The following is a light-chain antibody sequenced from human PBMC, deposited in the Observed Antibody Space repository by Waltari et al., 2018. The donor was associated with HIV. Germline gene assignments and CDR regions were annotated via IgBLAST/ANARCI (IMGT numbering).Light chain of an antibody. J-gene: IGLJ3*02. CDR1: SSKIGSNT. CDR2: SNN. CDR3: AAWHDSLNGSWV. V-gene: IGLV1-44*01. Sequence: QSVLTQPPSASGTPGQRDTISCSGSSSKIGSNTVNWYQQLPGTAPKLLIYSNNQRPSGVPDRFSGSKSGTSASLAISGLQSEDEADYYCAAWHDSLNGSWVFGGGTKLTVL.